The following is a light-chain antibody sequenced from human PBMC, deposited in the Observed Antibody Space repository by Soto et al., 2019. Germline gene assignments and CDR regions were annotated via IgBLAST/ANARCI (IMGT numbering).Light chain of an antibody. J-gene: IGKJ1*01. CDR1: QSISSW. V-gene: IGKV1-5*02. Sequence: DIQMTPSPATLAASVGDRVTIICRASQSISSWLAWYQQKPGKAPKLLIYDASSLESGVPSRFSGSGSGTEFTLTISSLQPDDFATYYCQQYDGYRFAQGTKVDI. CDR2: DAS. CDR3: QQYDGYR.